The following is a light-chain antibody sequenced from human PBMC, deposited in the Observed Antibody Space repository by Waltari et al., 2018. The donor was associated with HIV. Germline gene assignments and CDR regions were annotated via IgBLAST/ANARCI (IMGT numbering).Light chain of an antibody. V-gene: IGLV1-44*01. CDR1: SSNIGSHS. CDR2: SNN. Sequence: QSVLTQSPSASGTPGQRVIISCSGSSSNIGSHSVNWYQQLPGTAPKLLIYSNNERPSGVPDRFSGSKPGTSASLAISGLQSEDEADYQCAAWDDSLNGPVFGGGTKLTVL. CDR3: AAWDDSLNGPV. J-gene: IGLJ2*01.